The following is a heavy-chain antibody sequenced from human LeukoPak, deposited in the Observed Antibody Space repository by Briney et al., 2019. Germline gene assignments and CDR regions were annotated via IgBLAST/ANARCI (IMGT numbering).Heavy chain of an antibody. CDR1: GFTFSDSA. CDR2: IRGKSNSYAA. D-gene: IGHD3-10*01. Sequence: GGSLRLSCAASGFTFSDSAIHWVRQASGKGLEWVDRIRGKSNSYAANYAASVKGRFTISRDESKNTAYLQMNSLRTEDTAMYYCTTTIYGSGKAGYWGQGTLVTVSS. V-gene: IGHV3-73*01. J-gene: IGHJ4*02. CDR3: TTTIYGSGKAGY.